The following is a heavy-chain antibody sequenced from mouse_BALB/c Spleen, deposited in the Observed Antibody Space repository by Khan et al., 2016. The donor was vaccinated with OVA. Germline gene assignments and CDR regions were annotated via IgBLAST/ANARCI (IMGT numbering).Heavy chain of an antibody. CDR2: IGSGGST. J-gene: IGHJ3*01. D-gene: IGHD2-4*01. Sequence: QVQLKQSGPGLVQPSQSLSITCTVSGFSLTTYGVHWVRQSPGKGLEWLGVIGSGGSTVDNAAFISRLSISKDSSKSQVFFKMNSLQVNDTARYYCARNYDYDEGLAYWGQGTLVTVSA. CDR1: GFSLTTYG. CDR3: ARNYDYDEGLAY. V-gene: IGHV2-2*02.